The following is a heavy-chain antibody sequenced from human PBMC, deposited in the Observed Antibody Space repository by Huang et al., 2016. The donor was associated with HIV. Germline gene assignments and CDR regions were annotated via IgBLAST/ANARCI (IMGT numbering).Heavy chain of an antibody. CDR2: IKSRRDGGTT. D-gene: IGHD2-15*01. CDR3: TTWISTAAGGN. Sequence: EVQLIESGGGLVKPGSSLRLSCEGSGFSFSAVWMSWVRQAPGKGLEWVARIKSRRDGGTTDYAAPVRGRFIISRDDSKNRMDLQMHDLKAADTAVYYCTTWISTAAGGNWGQGTLVTVSS. CDR1: GFSFSAVW. V-gene: IGHV3-15*01. J-gene: IGHJ4*02.